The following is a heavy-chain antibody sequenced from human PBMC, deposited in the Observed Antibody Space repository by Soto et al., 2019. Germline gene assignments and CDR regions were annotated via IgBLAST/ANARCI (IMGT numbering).Heavy chain of an antibody. V-gene: IGHV1-69*02. CDR2: IIPILGIA. Sequence: QVQLVQSGAEVKKPGSSVKVSCKASGGTFSSYTISWVRQAPGQGLEWMGRIIPILGIANYAQKFQGRVTITADKSTSTAYTELSSLRSEDTAVYYCARVGRLRSSFDYWGQGTLVTVSS. D-gene: IGHD5-12*01. J-gene: IGHJ4*02. CDR1: GGTFSSYT. CDR3: ARVGRLRSSFDY.